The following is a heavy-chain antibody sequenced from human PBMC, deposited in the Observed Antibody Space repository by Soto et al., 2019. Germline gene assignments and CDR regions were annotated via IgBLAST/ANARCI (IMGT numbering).Heavy chain of an antibody. CDR3: ASSLAYNWFDP. J-gene: IGHJ5*02. D-gene: IGHD6-6*01. CDR2: IYHSGST. Sequence: QVQLQESGPGLVKPSGTLSLTCAVSSGSISSSNWWSWVRQPPGKGLEWIGEIYHSGSTNYNPSLKSRVTMSVAKSKNQFSLQLSSVTAADTAVYYCASSLAYNWFDPWGQGTLVTVSS. V-gene: IGHV4-4*02. CDR1: SGSISSSNW.